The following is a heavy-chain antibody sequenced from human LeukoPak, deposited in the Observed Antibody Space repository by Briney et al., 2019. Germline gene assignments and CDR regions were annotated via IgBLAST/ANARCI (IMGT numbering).Heavy chain of an antibody. D-gene: IGHD1-14*01. CDR3: ARDSEKKGSYNWFDP. CDR1: GGSISSYY. Sequence: SETLSLTCTVSGGSISSYYWSWIRQPAGKGLEWIGRIYTSGSTNYNPSLKSRVTMSVDTSKNQFSLKLSSVTAADTAVDYCARDSEKKGSYNWFDPWGQGTLVTVSS. V-gene: IGHV4-4*07. CDR2: IYTSGST. J-gene: IGHJ5*02.